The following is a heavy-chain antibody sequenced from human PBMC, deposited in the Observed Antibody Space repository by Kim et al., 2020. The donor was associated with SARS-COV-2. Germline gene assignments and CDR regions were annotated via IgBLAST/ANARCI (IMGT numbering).Heavy chain of an antibody. CDR1: GFTFSSYS. V-gene: IGHV3-21*01. CDR3: ARLETFGWGNWFDP. Sequence: GGSLRLSCAASGFTFSSYSMNWVRQAPGKGLEWVSSISSSSSYIYYADSVKGRFTISRDNAKNSLYLQMNSLRAEDTAVYYCARLETFGWGNWFDPWGQGTLVTVSS. D-gene: IGHD3-9*01. CDR2: ISSSSSYI. J-gene: IGHJ5*02.